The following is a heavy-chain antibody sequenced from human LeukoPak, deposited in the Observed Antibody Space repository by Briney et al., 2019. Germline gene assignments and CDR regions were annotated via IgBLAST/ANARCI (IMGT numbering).Heavy chain of an antibody. D-gene: IGHD3-9*01. J-gene: IGHJ4*02. CDR2: INHSGST. CDR1: GGSFSGYY. V-gene: IGHV4-34*01. Sequence: PSETLSLTCAVYGGSFSGYYWSWIRQPPGKGLEWIGEINHSGSTNYNPSLKSRVTISVDTSKNQFSLKLSSVTAADTAVYYCATASILTVDYWGQGTLVTVSS. CDR3: ATASILTVDY.